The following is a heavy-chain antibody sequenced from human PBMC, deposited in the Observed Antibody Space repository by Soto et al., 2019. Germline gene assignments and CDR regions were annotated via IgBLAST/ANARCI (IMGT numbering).Heavy chain of an antibody. CDR2: IWHDGGNK. J-gene: IGHJ4*02. D-gene: IGHD3-16*01. V-gene: IGHV3-33*01. CDR1: GFTFSSYG. CDR3: ARDGDVNTGFGKDY. Sequence: QVQLVESGGGVVQPGRSLRLSCAASGFTFSSYGMHWVRQAPGKGLEWVAFIWHDGGNKFYAESVKGRFTISRDNSKNTLYLQMTSLSAEDTAMYCCARDGDVNTGFGKDYWGQGTLVTVSS.